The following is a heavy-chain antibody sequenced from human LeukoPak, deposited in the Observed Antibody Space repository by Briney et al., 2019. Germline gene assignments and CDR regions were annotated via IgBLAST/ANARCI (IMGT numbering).Heavy chain of an antibody. J-gene: IGHJ3*02. D-gene: IGHD3-3*01. CDR2: INSDGSST. Sequence: GGSLRLSCAASGLTFSSYWMHWVRQAPGKGLVWVSRINSDGSSTSYADSVKGRFTISRDNAKNTLYLQMNSLRAEDTAVYYCARDPRTPYTIFGVVIIGHDAFDIWGQGTMVTVSS. CDR3: ARDPRTPYTIFGVVIIGHDAFDI. CDR1: GLTFSSYW. V-gene: IGHV3-74*01.